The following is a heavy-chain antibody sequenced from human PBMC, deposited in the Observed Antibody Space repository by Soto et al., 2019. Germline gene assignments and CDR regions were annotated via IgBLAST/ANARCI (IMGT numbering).Heavy chain of an antibody. CDR1: GYTFTTYG. Sequence: QVQLVQSGAEVKKPGASVKVSCKASGYTFTTYGLSWVRQAPGQGHEWMGWISAYNGNTNYTQILQGRVTMTTDTSTSTASMELRRLRYDDTAVYYCARDSGRYQHSWYFDLWGRGTLVPVSS. CDR2: ISAYNGNT. D-gene: IGHD6-19*01. V-gene: IGHV1-18*01. J-gene: IGHJ2*01. CDR3: ARDSGRYQHSWYFDL.